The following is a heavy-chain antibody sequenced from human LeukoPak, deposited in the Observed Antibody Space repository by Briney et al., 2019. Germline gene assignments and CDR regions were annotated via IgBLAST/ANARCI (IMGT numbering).Heavy chain of an antibody. CDR3: ARDSSIFGVF. J-gene: IGHJ4*02. D-gene: IGHD3-3*01. V-gene: IGHV3-7*01. CDR1: GFTFSSYW. Sequence: GGSLRLSCAASGFTFSSYWLSWVRQAPGKGLEWVANIKHDGREKYYMDSVKGRFTISRDNAKNSLYLQMNSLRAEDTAVYYCARDSSIFGVFWGQGTLVTVSS. CDR2: IKHDGREK.